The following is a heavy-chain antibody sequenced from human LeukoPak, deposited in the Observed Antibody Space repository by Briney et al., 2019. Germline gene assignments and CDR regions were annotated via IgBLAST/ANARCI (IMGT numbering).Heavy chain of an antibody. CDR1: GFTFSSYA. CDR2: ISSDGSNK. CDR3: ARGRRTLIVGATRNAFDV. V-gene: IGHV3-30*04. D-gene: IGHD1-26*01. J-gene: IGHJ3*01. Sequence: GALRLSCAASGFTFSSYAMHWVRQAPGKGLEWVTFISSDGSNKYYADSVKGRFSISRDNSKNTLYLQMNSLRPEDTAVYYCARGRRTLIVGATRNAFDVWGQGTIVTVSS.